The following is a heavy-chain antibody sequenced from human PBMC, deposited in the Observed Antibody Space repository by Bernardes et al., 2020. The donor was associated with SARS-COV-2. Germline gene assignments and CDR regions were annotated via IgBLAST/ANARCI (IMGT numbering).Heavy chain of an antibody. CDR2: ISSSSSDI. Sequence: GGSLRLSCAASGFTFSSYSMNWVRQAPGKGLEGVSSISSSSSDIYYADSVKGRFTISRENAKNSLYLQMNSLRAEDTAVYYCAGPITTPGAGYYYYYYAMDVWGQGTTVTVSS. D-gene: IGHD1-1*01. J-gene: IGHJ6*02. CDR3: AGPITTPGAGYYYYYYAMDV. V-gene: IGHV3-21*01. CDR1: GFTFSSYS.